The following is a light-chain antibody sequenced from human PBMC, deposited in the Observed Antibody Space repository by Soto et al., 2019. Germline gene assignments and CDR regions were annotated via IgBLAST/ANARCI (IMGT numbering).Light chain of an antibody. V-gene: IGKV3-20*01. CDR3: QQYGNSPWT. CDR2: GAS. CDR1: QSISRY. Sequence: DIVMTHSPLSLPVTPGEPASISCRASQSISRYLAWYQQKPGQGPRLLIYGASSRATGTPDRFSGSGSGTDFTLTINRLEPEDFAVYYCQQYGNSPWTFGQGTKVDIK. J-gene: IGKJ1*01.